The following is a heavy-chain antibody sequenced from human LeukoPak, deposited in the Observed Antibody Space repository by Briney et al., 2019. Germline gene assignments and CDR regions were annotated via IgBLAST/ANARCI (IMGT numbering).Heavy chain of an antibody. J-gene: IGHJ5*02. CDR2: ISGSGGST. Sequence: PGGSLRLSCAASGFTFSSYAMSWVRQAPGKGLEWVSAISGSGGSTYYADSVKGRFTISRDNSKNTPYLQMNSLRAEDTAVYYCAKDGKYYYDSSGYYYHWGQGTLVTVSS. CDR1: GFTFSSYA. CDR3: AKDGKYYYDSSGYYYH. V-gene: IGHV3-23*01. D-gene: IGHD3-22*01.